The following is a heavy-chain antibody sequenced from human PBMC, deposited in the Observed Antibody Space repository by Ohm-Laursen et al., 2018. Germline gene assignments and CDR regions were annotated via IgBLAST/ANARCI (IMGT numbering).Heavy chain of an antibody. D-gene: IGHD4-17*01. V-gene: IGHV3-30*03. CDR2: ISYDGSNK. J-gene: IGHJ4*02. Sequence: LSLTCAASGFTFSSYGMHWVRQAPGKGLEWVAVISYDGSNKYYADSVKGRFTISRDNSKNTLYLQMNSLRAEDTAVYYCASQPYGDYDYWGQGTLVTVSS. CDR3: ASQPYGDYDY. CDR1: GFTFSSYG.